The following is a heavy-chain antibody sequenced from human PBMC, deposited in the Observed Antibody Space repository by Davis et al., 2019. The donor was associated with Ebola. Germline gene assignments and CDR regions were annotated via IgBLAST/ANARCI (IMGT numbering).Heavy chain of an antibody. J-gene: IGHJ4*02. V-gene: IGHV1-2*02. CDR1: GYTFTGYY. D-gene: IGHD3-10*01. CDR2: INPNSGGT. Sequence: ASVKVSCKASGYTFTGYYMHWVRQAPGQGLEWMGWINPNSGGTNYAQKFQGRVTMTRDTSISTAYMELSRLRSDDTAVYYCARDNAAVPGGDYWGQGTLVAVSS. CDR3: ARDNAAVPGGDY.